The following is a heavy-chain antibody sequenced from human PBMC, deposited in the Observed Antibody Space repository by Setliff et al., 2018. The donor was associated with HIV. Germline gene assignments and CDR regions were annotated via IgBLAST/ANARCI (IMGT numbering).Heavy chain of an antibody. D-gene: IGHD2-15*01. V-gene: IGHV1-2*02. CDR1: GYTFTGYY. CDR2: INPNSGGT. CDR3: GVSGGSSPGY. J-gene: IGHJ4*02. Sequence: ASVKVSCKASGYTFTGYYMHWVRQAPGQGLEWMGWINPNSGGTNYAESVRGRFTISRDNAKNTHYLQMTSLRPEDTAVYYCGVSGGSSPGYWGPGTLVTVSS.